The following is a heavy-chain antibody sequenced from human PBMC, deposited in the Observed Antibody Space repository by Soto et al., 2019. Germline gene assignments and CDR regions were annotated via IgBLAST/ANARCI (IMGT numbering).Heavy chain of an antibody. D-gene: IGHD5-18*01. CDR3: ARHVSGYSYENWFDP. V-gene: IGHV5-51*01. J-gene: IGHJ5*02. CDR1: GYSFTSYW. Sequence: GESLKISCKGSGYSFTSYWIGWVRQMPGKGLEWMGIIYPGDSDTRYSPSFQGQVTISADKSISTAYLQWSSLKASDTAMYYCARHVSGYSYENWFDPWGQGTLVTVS. CDR2: IYPGDSDT.